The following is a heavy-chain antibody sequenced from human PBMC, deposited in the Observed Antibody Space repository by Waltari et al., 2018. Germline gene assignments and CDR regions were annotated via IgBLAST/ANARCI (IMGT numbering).Heavy chain of an antibody. D-gene: IGHD3-10*01. CDR1: GYSISDARRH. Sequence: LQMQASGPGLVKPSETLSLTCTVPGYSISDARRHWGGIRQSPGKGLEWIANIYYTGKTDHNPSLKSRVTISVDTTENQFSLTLSSVTPADTAIYYCVRRGDYHIYRSGMYFFDYWGQGTRVTVSS. CDR2: IYYTGKT. CDR3: VRRGDYHIYRSGMYFFDY. J-gene: IGHJ4*02. V-gene: IGHV4-39*01.